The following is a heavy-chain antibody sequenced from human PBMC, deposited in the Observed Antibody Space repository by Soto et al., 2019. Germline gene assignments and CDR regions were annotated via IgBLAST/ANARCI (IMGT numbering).Heavy chain of an antibody. CDR3: AKGHGLFDY. CDR1: GFTFSSYG. CDR2: ISYDGSNK. Sequence: PGGSLRLSCAASGFTFSSYGMHGVRQAPGKGLEWGAVISYDGSNKYYADSVKGRFTISRDNSKNTLYLQMNSLRAEDTAVYYCAKGHGLFDYWGQGTLVTVSS. J-gene: IGHJ4*02. V-gene: IGHV3-30*18.